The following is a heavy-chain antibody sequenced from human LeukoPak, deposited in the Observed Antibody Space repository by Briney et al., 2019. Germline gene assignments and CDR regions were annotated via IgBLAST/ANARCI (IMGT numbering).Heavy chain of an antibody. V-gene: IGHV3-33*01. CDR3: ARDGHDYGDSPYYFDY. J-gene: IGHJ4*02. CDR1: GFTFSSYG. Sequence: GRSLRLSCAASGFTFSSYGMHWVRQAPGKGLEWVAVIWYDGSNKYYADSVKGRFTISRDNSKNTLYLHMNSLRAEDTAVYYCARDGHDYGDSPYYFDYWGQGTLVTVSS. CDR2: IWYDGSNK. D-gene: IGHD4-17*01.